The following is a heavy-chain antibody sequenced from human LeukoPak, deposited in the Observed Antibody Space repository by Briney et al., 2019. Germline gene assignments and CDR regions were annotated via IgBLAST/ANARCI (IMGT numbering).Heavy chain of an antibody. J-gene: IGHJ5*02. D-gene: IGHD6-19*01. CDR3: AREEATVAGTKNWFDP. Sequence: PSETLSLTCAVYGGSFSGYYWSWIRQPPGKGLEWMGEINHSGGTNYNPSLKSRVTISVDTSKNQFSLKLSSVTAADTAVYYCAREEATVAGTKNWFDPWGQGTLVTVSS. CDR2: INHSGGT. V-gene: IGHV4-34*01. CDR1: GGSFSGYY.